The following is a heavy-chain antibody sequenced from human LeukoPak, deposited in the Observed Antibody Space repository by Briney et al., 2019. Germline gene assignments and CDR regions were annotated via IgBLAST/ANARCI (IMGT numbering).Heavy chain of an antibody. D-gene: IGHD6-19*01. CDR3: ARGMSSGRYAVDI. V-gene: IGHV3-48*01. Sequence: GGSLRLSCAASGFTFSSYSMNWVRQAPGKGLEWVSYVSSSSSTIYYADSVKGRFTISRDNAKNSLYLQMNSLRAEDTAVYYCARGMSSGRYAVDIWGQGTMVTVSS. CDR1: GFTFSSYS. CDR2: VSSSSSTI. J-gene: IGHJ3*02.